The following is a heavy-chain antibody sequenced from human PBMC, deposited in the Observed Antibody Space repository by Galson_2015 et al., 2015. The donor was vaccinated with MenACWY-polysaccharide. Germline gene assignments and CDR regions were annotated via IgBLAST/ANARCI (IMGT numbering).Heavy chain of an antibody. V-gene: IGHV3-48*01. Sequence: SLRLCCAASELAFNRSSKNCGRHGRGMGVGWVWYVRCSSGTSYYEDYVKCRFTISRDNAKNSLFLQMHSLRAEDTAVYYCARLHCSSTSCYPTDYYYYGMDVWGQGTTVTVSS. CDR3: ARLHCSSTSCYPTDYYYYGMDV. CDR2: VRCSSGTS. CDR1: ELAFNRSS. D-gene: IGHD2-2*01. J-gene: IGHJ6*02.